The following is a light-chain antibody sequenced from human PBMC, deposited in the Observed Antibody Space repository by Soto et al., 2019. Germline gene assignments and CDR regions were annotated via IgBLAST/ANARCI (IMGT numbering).Light chain of an antibody. J-gene: IGLJ2*01. V-gene: IGLV2-14*03. CDR2: DVI. CDR1: SSDIGGYNY. Sequence: QSALTQPASVSGSPGQPITISCSGTSSDIGGYNYVSWYQHHPGKAPKLIIYDVINRPSGVSNRFSGSKSANTAALTISGLQAEDDADYFCSSYTTSSTPVVFGGGTKLTVL. CDR3: SSYTTSSTPVV.